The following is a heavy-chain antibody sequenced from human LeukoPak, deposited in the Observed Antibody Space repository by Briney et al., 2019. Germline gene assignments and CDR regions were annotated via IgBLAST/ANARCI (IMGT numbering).Heavy chain of an antibody. CDR3: ARVAAAGSYYFDY. J-gene: IGHJ4*02. Sequence: QPGGSLRLSCAASGFTFSDYALGWVRQAPGRGLEWVATLSGSGAGTYYSDSVQGRFTISRDNSKNTLYLQMNSLRAEDTAVYYCARVAAAGSYYFDYWGQGTLVTVSS. CDR1: GFTFSDYA. D-gene: IGHD6-13*01. V-gene: IGHV3-23*01. CDR2: LSGSGAGT.